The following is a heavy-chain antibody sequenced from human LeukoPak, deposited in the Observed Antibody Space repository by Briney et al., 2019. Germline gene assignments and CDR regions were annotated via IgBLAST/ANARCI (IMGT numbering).Heavy chain of an antibody. J-gene: IGHJ4*02. CDR3: ARGIADSSGYYLDY. CDR2: ISAYNGNT. Sequence: VASVTVSCTASGYTFTSYGISWVRQAPGQGLEWMGWISAYNGNTNYAQKLQGRVTMTADTSTSTAYMELRSPGSDDTAVYYCARGIADSSGYYLDYWGQGTLVTVSS. CDR1: GYTFTSYG. V-gene: IGHV1-18*01. D-gene: IGHD3-22*01.